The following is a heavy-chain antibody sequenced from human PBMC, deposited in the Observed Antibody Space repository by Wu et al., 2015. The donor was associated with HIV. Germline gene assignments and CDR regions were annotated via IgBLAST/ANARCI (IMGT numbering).Heavy chain of an antibody. CDR2: INPDSGDT. J-gene: IGHJ3*02. Sequence: QVQLVQSGAEVKKPGASVKVSCKASGYTFTGYFIHWVRQAPGQGLEWMGWINPDSGDTSYAQKFQGRVTMTRDTSISTAYMELNRLRSADTAVYYCVRERGGIAVADIGFGAFDIWGQGDNGHRL. D-gene: IGHD6-13*01. CDR3: VRERGGIAVADIGFGAFDI. V-gene: IGHV1-2*02. CDR1: GYTFTGYF.